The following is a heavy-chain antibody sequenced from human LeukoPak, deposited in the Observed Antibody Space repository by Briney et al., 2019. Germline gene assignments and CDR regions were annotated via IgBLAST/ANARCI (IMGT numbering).Heavy chain of an antibody. D-gene: IGHD6-13*01. V-gene: IGHV3-33*01. CDR3: ATIAARDAFDI. CDR2: IWYDGSNK. CDR1: GFTFSSYG. Sequence: GRSLRLSCAASGFTFSSYGMHWVRQAPGKGLEWVAVIWYDGSNKYYADSVKGRFTISRDNSKNTLYLQMNSLRAEDTAVHYCATIAARDAFDIWGQGTMVTVSS. J-gene: IGHJ3*02.